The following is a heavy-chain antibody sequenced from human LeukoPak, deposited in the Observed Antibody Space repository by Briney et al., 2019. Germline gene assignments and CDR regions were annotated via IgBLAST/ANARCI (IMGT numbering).Heavy chain of an antibody. CDR1: GGSISSYY. CDR3: ARRGCSAGSCYLGV. J-gene: IGHJ4*02. D-gene: IGHD2-15*01. CDR2: IYYSGST. V-gene: IGHV4-59*08. Sequence: PSETLSLTCTVSGGSISSYYWSWIRQPPGKALEWIGYIYYSGSTNYNPSLKRRVTISVDTSKNQFSLKLNSVTAADTAVYYCARRGCSAGSCYLGVWGQGILVTVSS.